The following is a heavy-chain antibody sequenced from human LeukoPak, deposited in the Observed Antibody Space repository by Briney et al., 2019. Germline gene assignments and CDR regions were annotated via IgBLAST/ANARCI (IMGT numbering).Heavy chain of an antibody. V-gene: IGHV3-73*01. CDR2: ITTKANSYAT. Sequence: GGSLKLSCAASGFTFSAFHMHWGRQASGTGLEWVGRITTKANSYATAYAASVKGRFTVSRDDSKNTAYLQMSSLKTEDTAVYYCTTYTSGHYWGQGTLVTVSP. D-gene: IGHD6-19*01. CDR1: GFTFSAFH. J-gene: IGHJ4*02. CDR3: TTYTSGHY.